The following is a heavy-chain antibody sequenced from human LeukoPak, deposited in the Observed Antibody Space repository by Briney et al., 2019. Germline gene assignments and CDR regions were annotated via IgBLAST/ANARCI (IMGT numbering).Heavy chain of an antibody. J-gene: IGHJ4*02. CDR2: IKQDGSEK. CDR3: AKDPLPGIAVAAPDY. Sequence: GGSLRLSCAASGFTFSSYWMSWVRQAPGKGLEWVANIKQDGSEKYYADSVKGRFTISRDNAKNSLYLQMNSLRAEDTALYYCAKDPLPGIAVAAPDYWGQGTLVTVSS. D-gene: IGHD6-19*01. V-gene: IGHV3-7*03. CDR1: GFTFSSYW.